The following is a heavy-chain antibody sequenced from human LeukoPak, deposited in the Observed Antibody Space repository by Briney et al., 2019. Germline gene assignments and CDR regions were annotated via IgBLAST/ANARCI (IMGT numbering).Heavy chain of an antibody. CDR2: IYYSGST. D-gene: IGHD2-2*01. CDR1: GGSIFSYY. V-gene: IGHV4-59*01. CDR3: ARSWGYCSSTSCAFPFDY. Sequence: PSETLSLTCTVSGGSIFSYYWTWIRQPPGKGLEWIGYIYYSGSTNYNPSLKSRVTISVDTSKNQFSLKLTSVTAADTAVYYCARSWGYCSSTSCAFPFDYWGQGTLVTVSS. J-gene: IGHJ4*02.